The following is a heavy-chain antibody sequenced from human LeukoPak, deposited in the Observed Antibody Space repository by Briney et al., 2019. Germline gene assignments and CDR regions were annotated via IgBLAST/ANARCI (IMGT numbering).Heavy chain of an antibody. D-gene: IGHD3-22*01. CDR3: ARSYYYDSSGYYGWFDP. V-gene: IGHV3-48*03. CDR1: GFTFSSYE. Sequence: PGGSLRLSCAASGFTFSSYEMNWVRQAPGKGLEWVSYISSSGSTIYYADSVKGRFTISRDNAKNSLYLQMDSLRAEDTAVYYCARSYYYDSSGYYGWFDPWGQGTLVTVSS. CDR2: ISSSGSTI. J-gene: IGHJ5*02.